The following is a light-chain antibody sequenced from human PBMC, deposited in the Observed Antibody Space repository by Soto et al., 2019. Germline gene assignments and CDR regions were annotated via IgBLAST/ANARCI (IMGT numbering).Light chain of an antibody. J-gene: IGLJ3*02. Sequence: QSVLTQPPSASGSPGQSVTISCTGTSSDVGGYNYVSWYQQHPGKAPKLMIYEVSKRPSGVPDRFSASKSGNTASLTVSGLQAEDEADYYCSSYAGSNDGVFGGGTKVTVL. CDR2: EVS. V-gene: IGLV2-8*01. CDR3: SSYAGSNDGV. CDR1: SSDVGGYNY.